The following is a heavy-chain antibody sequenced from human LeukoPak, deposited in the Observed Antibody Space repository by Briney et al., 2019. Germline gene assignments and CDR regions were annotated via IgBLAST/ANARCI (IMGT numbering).Heavy chain of an antibody. Sequence: GGSLRLSCAASGFILSSYWMSWVRQAPGKGLEGLANIKQDGSEKYYVDSVKGRFTISRDDAKNSLYLQMNSLRAEDTAVYYCTTSRTFDYWGQGTLVTVSS. J-gene: IGHJ4*02. D-gene: IGHD2-2*01. CDR3: TTSRTFDY. V-gene: IGHV3-7*01. CDR2: IKQDGSEK. CDR1: GFILSSYW.